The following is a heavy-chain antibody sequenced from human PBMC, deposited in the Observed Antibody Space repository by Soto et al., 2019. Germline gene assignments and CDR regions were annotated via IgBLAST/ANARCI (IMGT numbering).Heavy chain of an antibody. Sequence: PSETLSLTCTVSGGSVSSGSYYWSWIRQPPGKGLEWIGYIYYSGSTNYNPSLKSRVTISVDTSKNQFSLKLSSVTAADTAVYYCARGVIVVVVAATAQSDAFDIWGQGTMVTVS. V-gene: IGHV4-61*01. CDR3: ARGVIVVVVAATAQSDAFDI. CDR2: IYYSGST. CDR1: GGSVSSGSYY. D-gene: IGHD2-15*01. J-gene: IGHJ3*02.